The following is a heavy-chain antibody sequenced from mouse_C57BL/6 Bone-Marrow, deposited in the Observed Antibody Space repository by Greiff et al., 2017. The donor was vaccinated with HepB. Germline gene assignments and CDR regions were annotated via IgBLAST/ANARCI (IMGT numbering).Heavy chain of an antibody. J-gene: IGHJ3*01. D-gene: IGHD2-4*01. CDR1: GFSFTSYG. CDR2: IWSGGST. CDR3: ASYYYDYLYYYAMDY. V-gene: IGHV2-2*01. Sequence: QVQLQQSGPGLVQPSQRLSITCTVSGFSFTSYGVHWVRQSPGKGLEWLGVIWSGGSTDYNAAFISRLSISKDNSKSQVFFKMNSLQADDTAIYYCASYYYDYLYYYAMDYWGQGTLVTVSA.